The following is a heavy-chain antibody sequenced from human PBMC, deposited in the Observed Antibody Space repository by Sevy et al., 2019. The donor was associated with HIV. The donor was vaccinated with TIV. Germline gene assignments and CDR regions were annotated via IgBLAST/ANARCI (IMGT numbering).Heavy chain of an antibody. CDR2: VDQGGSQK. CDR3: ARELWPGDY. D-gene: IGHD2-21*01. CDR1: GFSFSDYF. Sequence: GGSLRLSCAASGFSFSDYFMGWVRQAPGKGLEWVANVDQGGSQKYYVGYVKGRFTISRDNAKNSVYLQMNRLRLDDTAVYYCARELWPGDYWGQGTLVTVSS. J-gene: IGHJ4*02. V-gene: IGHV3-7*01.